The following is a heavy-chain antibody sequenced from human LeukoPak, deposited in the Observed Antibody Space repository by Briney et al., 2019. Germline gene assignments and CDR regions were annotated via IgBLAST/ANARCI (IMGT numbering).Heavy chain of an antibody. Sequence: ASVKVSCKVSGYTLTELSMHWVRQAPGKGLELMGGFDPEDGETIYAQKFQGRVTITEDTSTDTAYMELSSLRSEDTAVYYCATDTTSLKRITMIVVAPADAFDIWGQGTMVTVSS. CDR3: ATDTTSLKRITMIVVAPADAFDI. D-gene: IGHD3-22*01. V-gene: IGHV1-24*01. CDR1: GYTLTELS. J-gene: IGHJ3*02. CDR2: FDPEDGET.